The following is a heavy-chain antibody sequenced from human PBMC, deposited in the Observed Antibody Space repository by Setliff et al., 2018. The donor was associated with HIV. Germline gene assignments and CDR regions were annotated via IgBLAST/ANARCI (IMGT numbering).Heavy chain of an antibody. CDR2: IIPVFGTT. V-gene: IGHV1-69*13. Sequence: ASVKVSCKASGGTFSSYAISWVRQAPRQGLDWMGGIIPVFGTTNYAQKFQGRVTITADESTSTAYMELSSLRSEDTAVYYCARGGVYYYDSSGWSMDYWGQGTLVTVSS. CDR1: GGTFSSYA. D-gene: IGHD3-22*01. J-gene: IGHJ4*02. CDR3: ARGGVYYYDSSGWSMDY.